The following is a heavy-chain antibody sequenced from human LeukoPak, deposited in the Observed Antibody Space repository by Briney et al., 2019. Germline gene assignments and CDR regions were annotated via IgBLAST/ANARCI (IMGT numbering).Heavy chain of an antibody. CDR2: IYSSGSA. CDR1: GGSISSYY. D-gene: IGHD6-6*01. Sequence: SETLSLTCTVSGGSISSYYWSWIRQPPGKGLEWIGYIYSSGSANRNPSLRSRVTISVDTSKNQFSLKLSSVTAADTAVYYCARLSISSSSLYFDYWGLGTLVTVSS. J-gene: IGHJ4*02. CDR3: ARLSISSSSLYFDY. V-gene: IGHV4-4*09.